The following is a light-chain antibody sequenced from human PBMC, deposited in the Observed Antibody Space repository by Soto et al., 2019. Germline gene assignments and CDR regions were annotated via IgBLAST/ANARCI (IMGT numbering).Light chain of an antibody. V-gene: IGKV3-11*01. J-gene: IGKJ5*01. Sequence: EIVLTQSPATLSLSPGERATLSCRASQSVSSNLAWYQQKPGQAPRLLIYGASTRATGIPARFGGSGSGTDFTLTINSLEPEDFAVYYCQQSNVWPPITFGQGTRLEIK. CDR3: QQSNVWPPIT. CDR1: QSVSSN. CDR2: GAS.